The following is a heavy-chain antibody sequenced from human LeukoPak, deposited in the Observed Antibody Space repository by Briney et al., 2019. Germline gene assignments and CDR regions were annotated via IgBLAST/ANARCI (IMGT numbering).Heavy chain of an antibody. J-gene: IGHJ6*03. CDR3: ARVAVTIASYYYYMDV. CDR2: IYYSGST. V-gene: IGHV4-39*07. CDR1: GGSISSSSYY. Sequence: SETPSLTCTVSGGSISSSSYYWGWIRQPPGKGLEWIGSIYYSGSTYYNPSLKSRVTISVDTSKNQFSLKLSSVTAADTAVYYCARVAVTIASYYYYMDVWGKGTTVTVSS. D-gene: IGHD4-11*01.